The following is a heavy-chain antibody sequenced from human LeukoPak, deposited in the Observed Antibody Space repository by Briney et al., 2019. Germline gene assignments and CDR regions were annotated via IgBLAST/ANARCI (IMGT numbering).Heavy chain of an antibody. CDR2: ISGSSSST. Sequence: GGCLRLSCTASGFTVSNFAMSWVRQAPGKGLEWVSTISGSSSSTYYADSVKGRFTISRDYSKNTLYLQMNSLRAEDTAIYYCAKDPGGSYYYFHFWGQGTLVTASS. D-gene: IGHD1-26*01. J-gene: IGHJ4*02. V-gene: IGHV3-23*01. CDR1: GFTVSNFA. CDR3: AKDPGGSYYYFHF.